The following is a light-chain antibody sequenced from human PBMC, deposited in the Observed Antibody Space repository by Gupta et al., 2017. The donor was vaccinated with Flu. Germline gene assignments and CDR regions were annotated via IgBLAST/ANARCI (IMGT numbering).Light chain of an antibody. CDR3: QSYDSSRTAWV. V-gene: IGLV1-40*01. Sequence: YDVHWYQQLPGTAPKLLIYENNNRPSGVPDRFSASKSGTSASLAITGLQTEDEADYYYQSYDSSRTAWVFGGGTKLTVL. CDR2: ENN. J-gene: IGLJ3*02. CDR1: YD.